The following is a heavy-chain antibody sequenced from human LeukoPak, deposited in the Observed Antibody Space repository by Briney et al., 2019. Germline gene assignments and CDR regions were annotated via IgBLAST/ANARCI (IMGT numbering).Heavy chain of an antibody. CDR3: ATGVRGVYYFDY. CDR1: GYTLTELS. Sequence: ASVKVSCKVSGYTLTELSMHWVRQAPGKGLEWMGGFDPEDGETIYAQKFRGRVTMTEDTSTDTAYMELSSLRSEDTAVYYCATGVRGVYYFDYWGREPWSPSPQ. V-gene: IGHV1-24*01. J-gene: IGHJ4*02. CDR2: FDPEDGET. D-gene: IGHD3-10*01.